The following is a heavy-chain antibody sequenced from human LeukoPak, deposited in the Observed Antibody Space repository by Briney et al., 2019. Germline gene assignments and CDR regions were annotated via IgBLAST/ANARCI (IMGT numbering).Heavy chain of an antibody. CDR2: ISYDGNNK. V-gene: IGHV3-30-3*01. CDR3: AKGSTTYYDLT. D-gene: IGHD3-3*01. CDR1: GFTFSSYA. J-gene: IGHJ5*02. Sequence: GSLRLSCAASGFTFSSYAMHWVRQAPGKGLEWVAVISYDGNNKDYADSVKGRFTISRDNSKNTLYLQMNSLRAEDTAVYYCAKGSTTYYDLTWGQGTLVTVSS.